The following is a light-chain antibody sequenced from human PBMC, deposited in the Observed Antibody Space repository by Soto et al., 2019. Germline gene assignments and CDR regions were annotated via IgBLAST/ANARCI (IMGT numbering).Light chain of an antibody. J-gene: IGKJ1*01. Sequence: DIQLTQSPSLLSASVGDRVTITCRASRDIDSYLAWYQLEPGKGPKLLIYDASTLQSGAPSRFSGSGSGTEFTLTISSLQPEDFATYYCQQLNIYPQTFGQGTKVEIK. CDR3: QQLNIYPQT. CDR2: DAS. V-gene: IGKV1-9*01. CDR1: RDIDSY.